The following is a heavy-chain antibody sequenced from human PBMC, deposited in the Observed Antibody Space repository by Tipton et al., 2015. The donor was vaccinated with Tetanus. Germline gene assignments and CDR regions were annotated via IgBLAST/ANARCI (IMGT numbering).Heavy chain of an antibody. J-gene: IGHJ4*02. V-gene: IGHV3-23*01. CDR1: GFPFSSSA. CDR3: AKDCITGICYPEH. CDR2: ISSTGGKT. D-gene: IGHD2-8*01. Sequence: PLRLSCAASGFPFSSSAMSWVRQTPGRGLEWVSTISSTGGKTYYADSVKGRFTVSRDNSKNTQFLQLDSLRVEDTAIYFCAKDCITGICYPEHWGQGTLVTVSS.